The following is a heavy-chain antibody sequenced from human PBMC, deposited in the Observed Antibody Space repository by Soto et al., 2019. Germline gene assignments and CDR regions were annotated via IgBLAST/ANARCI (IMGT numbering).Heavy chain of an antibody. J-gene: IGHJ6*02. CDR2: IRSEVYSYAT. Sequence: EVQLVESGGGLVQPGGSLKVSCAASGFTFSDSTIHWVRKASGKGLEWVGRIRSEVYSYATVCAASVKDRFTISRDDSKNTAYLQMNSLKIEDTAVYYCSRCSGSYCMDVWGQGTTVTVSS. CDR1: GFTFSDST. D-gene: IGHD3-10*02. V-gene: IGHV3-73*02. CDR3: SRCSGSYCMDV.